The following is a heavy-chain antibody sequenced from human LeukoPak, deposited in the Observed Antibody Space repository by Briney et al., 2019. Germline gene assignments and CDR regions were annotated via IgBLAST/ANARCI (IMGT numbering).Heavy chain of an antibody. V-gene: IGHV1-2*02. CDR3: ARTLYYDSSGYYENFDY. D-gene: IGHD3-22*01. CDR1: GYTFTSYG. J-gene: IGHJ4*02. CDR2: INPNSGGT. Sequence: GASVKVSCKASGYTFTSYGISWVRQAPGQGLEWMGWINPNSGGTNYAQKFQGRVTMTRDTSISTAYMELSRLRPDDTAVYYCARTLYYDSSGYYENFDYWGQGTLVTVSS.